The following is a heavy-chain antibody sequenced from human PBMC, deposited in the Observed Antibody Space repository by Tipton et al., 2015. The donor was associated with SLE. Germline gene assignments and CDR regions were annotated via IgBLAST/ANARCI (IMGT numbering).Heavy chain of an antibody. D-gene: IGHD2-21*02. CDR2: ISAYNGNT. CDR1: GYTFTSYG. CDR3: ARLPHPNYRGGDCYSGTFFDY. Sequence: QVQLVQSGAEVKKPGASVKVSCKASGYTFTSYGISWVRQAPGQGLEWMGWISAYNGNTNYAQKLQGRVTMTTDTSTSTAYMELRSLRSDDTAVYYCARLPHPNYRGGDCYSGTFFDYWGQGTLVTVSS. V-gene: IGHV1-18*01. J-gene: IGHJ4*02.